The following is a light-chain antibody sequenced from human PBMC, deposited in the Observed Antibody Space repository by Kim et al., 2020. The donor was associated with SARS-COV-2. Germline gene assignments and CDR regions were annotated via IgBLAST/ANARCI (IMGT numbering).Light chain of an antibody. CDR1: GSDVGAFDY. CDR2: DVY. CDR3: ASYTRSATVV. Sequence: GQSITISCTGTGSDVGAFDYVSWYQQHPGRVPKLLIYDVYIRPSGVSHRFSGSKSGNTASLTISELQGEDEAGYHCASYTRSATVVFGGGTKVTVL. V-gene: IGLV2-14*03. J-gene: IGLJ2*01.